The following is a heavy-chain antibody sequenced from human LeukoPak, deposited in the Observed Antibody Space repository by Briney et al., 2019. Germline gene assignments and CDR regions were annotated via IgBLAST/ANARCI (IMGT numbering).Heavy chain of an antibody. D-gene: IGHD3-22*01. V-gene: IGHV4-30-4*01. CDR2: IYYSGST. J-gene: IGHJ6*03. Sequence: PSQTLSLTCTVSGGSISSGDFYWSWIRQPPGKGLEWIGYIYYSGSTYYNPSLKSRVTISVDTSKNQFSLKLSSVTAADTAVYYCARDDRGSGYPLDYYYYYYMDVWGKGTTVTVSS. CDR1: GGSISSGDFY. CDR3: ARDDRGSGYPLDYYYYYYMDV.